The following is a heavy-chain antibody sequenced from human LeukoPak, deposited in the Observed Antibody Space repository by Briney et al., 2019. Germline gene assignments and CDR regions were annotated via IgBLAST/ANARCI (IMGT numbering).Heavy chain of an antibody. CDR1: GGSISSGSYY. Sequence: SETLSLTCTVSGGSISSGSYYWSWIRQPARKGLEWIGRIYTSGSTNYNPSLKSRVTISVDTSKNQFSLKLSSVTAADTAVYYCARGEYWFDPWGQGTLVTVSS. V-gene: IGHV4-61*02. J-gene: IGHJ5*02. CDR3: ARGEYWFDP. CDR2: IYTSGST.